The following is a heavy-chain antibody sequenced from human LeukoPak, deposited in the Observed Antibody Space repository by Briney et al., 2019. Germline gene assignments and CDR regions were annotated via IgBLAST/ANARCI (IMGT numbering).Heavy chain of an antibody. Sequence: GGSLRLSCAASGFTFSSYAMSWVRQAPGKGLEWVGRIKSKTDGGTTDYAAPVKGRFTISRDDSKNTLYLQMNSLKTEDTAVYYCTTDPSFGDDAFDIWGQGIMVTVSS. CDR2: IKSKTDGGTT. CDR1: GFTFSSYA. D-gene: IGHD3-3*01. V-gene: IGHV3-15*01. J-gene: IGHJ3*02. CDR3: TTDPSFGDDAFDI.